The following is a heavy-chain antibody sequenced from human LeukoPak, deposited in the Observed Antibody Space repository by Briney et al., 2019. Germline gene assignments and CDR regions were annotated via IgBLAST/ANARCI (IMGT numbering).Heavy chain of an antibody. V-gene: IGHV3-66*02. CDR1: GFTLNTND. CDR3: VRQGPGDNCR. D-gene: IGHD4-23*01. Sequence: GGSLRLSCAASGFTLNTNDMKWVRQAPGKGLEWVSLMYPGGSVYYTDSVKGRFTVSRDISKNTMFLQMNTLRPDDTALYYCVRQGPGDNCRWGQGTLVTVSP. J-gene: IGHJ4*03. CDR2: MYPGGSV.